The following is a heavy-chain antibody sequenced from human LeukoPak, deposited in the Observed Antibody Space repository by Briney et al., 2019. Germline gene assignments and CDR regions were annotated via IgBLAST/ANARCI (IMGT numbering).Heavy chain of an antibody. Sequence: GGSLRLSCAASGFTFSNAWMSWVRQAPGKGLEWVGRIKSKTDGGTTDYAAPVKGKISNSRHDSKSTLYVQMNSVGIEDTAVYYCTTAPAAFDIWGQGTMVTVPS. CDR1: GFTFSNAW. J-gene: IGHJ3*02. CDR2: IKSKTDGGTT. V-gene: IGHV3-15*01. CDR3: TTAPAAFDI.